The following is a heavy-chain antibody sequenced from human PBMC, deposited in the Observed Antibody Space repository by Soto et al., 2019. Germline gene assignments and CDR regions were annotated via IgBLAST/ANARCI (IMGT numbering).Heavy chain of an antibody. V-gene: IGHV4-4*07. CDR2: LYISGST. D-gene: IGHD2-8*01. CDR3: AIGSRCLSNWFDP. J-gene: IGHJ5*02. CDR1: GGSISSSY. Sequence: QVQLQESGPGLVKPSETLSLTCTVSGGSISSSYWNWIRQPDGKGLEWIGLLYISGSTNYNPSLKRRVTMAVDTSNNQFSLKLGSVTAADTAVYYCAIGSRCLSNWFDPWGPGTLVTVSS.